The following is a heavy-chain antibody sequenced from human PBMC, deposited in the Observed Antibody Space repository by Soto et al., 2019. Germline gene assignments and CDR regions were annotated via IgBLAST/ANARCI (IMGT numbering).Heavy chain of an antibody. V-gene: IGHV1-24*01. CDR1: GYTLTEVS. D-gene: IGHD3-3*01. J-gene: IGHJ5*02. CDR2: FDPEDVET. CDR3: ATAKVLPYYDFWSGYHTDQWFDA. Sequence: APVKVFCKVSGYTLTEVSIHWVRRASGQGLAWMGGFDPEDVETTYAQKFQGRVTMTEDTSTDTAYMELRSLRSEDTAVYYFATAKVLPYYDFWSGYHTDQWFDACGQATLVTVTA.